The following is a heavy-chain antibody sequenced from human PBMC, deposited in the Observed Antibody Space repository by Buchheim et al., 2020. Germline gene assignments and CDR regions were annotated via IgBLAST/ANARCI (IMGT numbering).Heavy chain of an antibody. CDR2: IWYDGNNK. D-gene: IGHD6-19*01. J-gene: IGHJ5*02. CDR3: ARDPPQSGWSFAA. V-gene: IGHV3-33*01. Sequence: QVQLVESGGGVVQPWTSLRLSCVASGFTFWDSAMHWVRQAPGKGLVWVAMIWYDGNNKYYADSVKGRFTVSRDNSKNKRYLQMNSLRVEDTAVYYCARDPPQSGWSFAAWGQGTL. CDR1: GFTFWDSA.